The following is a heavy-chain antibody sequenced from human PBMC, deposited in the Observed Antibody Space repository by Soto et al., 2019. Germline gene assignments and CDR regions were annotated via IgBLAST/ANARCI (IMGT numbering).Heavy chain of an antibody. V-gene: IGHV5-10-1*01. CDR2: LDPADSFT. J-gene: IGHJ3*01. Sequence: PGESLKISCNVSGYSFTTFWISWVRQMPEKGLEWMGRLDPADSFTNYSPSFQGHVTISVDKSINTAYLQWSSLKASDTAIYYCARNLYDNRNYLDALDVWGQGTTVTFSS. CDR1: GYSFTTFW. CDR3: ARNLYDNRNYLDALDV. D-gene: IGHD3-22*01.